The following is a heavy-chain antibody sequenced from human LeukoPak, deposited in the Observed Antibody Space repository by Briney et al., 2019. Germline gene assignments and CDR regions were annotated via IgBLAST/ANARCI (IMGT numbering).Heavy chain of an antibody. CDR3: AELGITMIGGV. J-gene: IGHJ6*04. Sequence: GGSLRLSCAASGFTFSDAWMSWVRQAPGKGLEWVSYISSSSSTIYYADSVKGRFTISRDNAKNSLYLQMNSLRAEDTAVYYCAELGITMIGGVWGKGTTVTISS. CDR1: GFTFSDAW. V-gene: IGHV3-48*01. D-gene: IGHD3-10*02. CDR2: ISSSSSTI.